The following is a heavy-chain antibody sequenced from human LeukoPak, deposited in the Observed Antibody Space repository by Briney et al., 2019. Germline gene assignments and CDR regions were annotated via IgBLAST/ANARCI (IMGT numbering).Heavy chain of an antibody. J-gene: IGHJ3*02. V-gene: IGHV4-38-2*02. D-gene: IGHD3-22*01. CDR3: AREGSSYDSSTNDAFDI. Sequence: PSETLSLTCTVSGYSISSGYYWGWIRQPPGKGLEWIGSIYHSGSTYYNPSLKSRVTISVDTSKNQFSLKLSSVTAADTAVYYCAREGSSYDSSTNDAFDIWGQGTMVTVSS. CDR1: GYSISSGYY. CDR2: IYHSGST.